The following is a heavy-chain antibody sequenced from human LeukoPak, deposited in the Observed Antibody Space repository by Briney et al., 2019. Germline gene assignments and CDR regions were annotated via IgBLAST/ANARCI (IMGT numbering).Heavy chain of an antibody. Sequence: GGSLRLSCAASGFTFDDYAMHWVRQAPGKGLEWVSLISGDGGSTYYADSVKGRFTISRDNSKNSLYLQMNSLRTEDTALYYCAKDWGAFYDSSGFYSGDFDYWGQGTLVTVSS. CDR2: ISGDGGST. CDR1: GFTFDDYA. J-gene: IGHJ4*02. CDR3: AKDWGAFYDSSGFYSGDFDY. D-gene: IGHD3-22*01. V-gene: IGHV3-43*02.